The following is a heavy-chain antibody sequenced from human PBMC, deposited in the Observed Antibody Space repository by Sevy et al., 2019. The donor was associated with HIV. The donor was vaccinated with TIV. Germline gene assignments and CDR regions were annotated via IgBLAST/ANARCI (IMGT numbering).Heavy chain of an antibody. V-gene: IGHV1-24*01. CDR3: ATAREYYHDSSGYLDF. CDR1: GYTLTGLS. D-gene: IGHD3-22*01. CDR2: FDPEDGET. J-gene: IGHJ4*02. Sequence: ASVKVSCKVSGYTLTGLSMHWVRQAPGKGLEWMGRFDPEDGETIYAQNFQGRVTLTEGTSRDTAYMELSSLRYEDTAVYYSATAREYYHDSSGYLDFWGQGTLVTVSS.